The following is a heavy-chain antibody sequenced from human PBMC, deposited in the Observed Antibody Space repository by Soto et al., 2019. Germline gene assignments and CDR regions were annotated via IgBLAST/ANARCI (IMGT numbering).Heavy chain of an antibody. Sequence: SETLSLTCSVSGGSLFSHYWSWIRQPPGKGLEWIGYIYYDGRSHFNPSLKSRVTMSIDTSKNQFSLKLSSVTAADTAVYYCARDDDYAALGYWGPGTLVTVSS. D-gene: IGHD4-17*01. CDR3: ARDDDYAALGY. CDR1: GGSLFSHY. V-gene: IGHV4-59*11. CDR2: IYYDGRS. J-gene: IGHJ1*01.